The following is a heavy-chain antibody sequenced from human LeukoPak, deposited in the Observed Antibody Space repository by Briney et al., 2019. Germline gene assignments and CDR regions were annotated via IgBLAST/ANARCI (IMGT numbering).Heavy chain of an antibody. J-gene: IGHJ4*02. CDR3: AKDHYDSSGYYYPNYVY. D-gene: IGHD3-22*01. CDR2: ISGSGGST. Sequence: PGGSLRLSCAASGFAFSSYAMSWVRQAPGKGLEWVSAISGSGGSTYYADSVKGRFTISRDNSKNTLYLQMNSLRAEDTAVYYCAKDHYDSSGYYYPNYVYWGQGTLVTVSS. CDR1: GFAFSSYA. V-gene: IGHV3-23*01.